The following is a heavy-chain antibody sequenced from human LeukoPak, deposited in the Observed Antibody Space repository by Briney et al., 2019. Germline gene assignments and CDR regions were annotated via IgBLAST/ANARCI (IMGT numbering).Heavy chain of an antibody. CDR1: GYTLTELS. Sequence: ASVKVSCKVSGYTLTELSMHWVRQAPGKGLEWMGGFDPEDGETIYAQKFQGRVTMTEDTSTDTAYMELSSLRSEDTAVYFCARGPIYPKSGDYPNYYFDYWGQGTLVTVSS. CDR3: ARGPIYPKSGDYPNYYFDY. J-gene: IGHJ4*02. CDR2: FDPEDGET. V-gene: IGHV1-24*01. D-gene: IGHD1-26*01.